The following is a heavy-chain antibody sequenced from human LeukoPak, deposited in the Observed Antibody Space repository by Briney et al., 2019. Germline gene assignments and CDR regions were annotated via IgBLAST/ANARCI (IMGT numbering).Heavy chain of an antibody. CDR2: INPSGGST. Sequence: ASVKVSCKASGYTFISYYIHWVRQAPGQGLEWMGIINPSGGSTRYAQKFQGRVTMTRDTSTGTIYMELSSLRSEDTAVYFCARDSGTVSDAFDIWGQGTMVTVYS. CDR3: ARDSGTVSDAFDI. J-gene: IGHJ3*02. CDR1: GYTFISYY. D-gene: IGHD4-11*01. V-gene: IGHV1-46*01.